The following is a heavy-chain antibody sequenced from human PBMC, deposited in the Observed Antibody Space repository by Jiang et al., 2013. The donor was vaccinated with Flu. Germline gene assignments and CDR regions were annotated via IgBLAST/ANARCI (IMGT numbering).Heavy chain of an antibody. J-gene: IGHJ4*02. D-gene: IGHD3-16*02. V-gene: IGHV3-7*03. CDR2: IKQDGSEK. Sequence: VQLVESGGGLVQPGGSLRLSCAASGFTFSSYWMSWVRQAPGKGLEWVANIKQDGSEKYYVDSVKGRFTISRDNAKNSLYLQMNSLRAEDTAVYYCARWGDYVWGSYRVFDYWGQGTLVTVSS. CDR3: ARWGDYVWGSYRVFDY. CDR1: GFTFSSYW.